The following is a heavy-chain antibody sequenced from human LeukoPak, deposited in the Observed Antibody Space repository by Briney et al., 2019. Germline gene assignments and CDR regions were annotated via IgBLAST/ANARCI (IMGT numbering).Heavy chain of an antibody. Sequence: ASVKVSCTASGGTFSSYAISWVRQAPGQGLEWMGGIIPIFGTANYAQKFQGRVTITADESTSTAYMELSSLRSEDTAVYYCARGGITIFGVPRPNWFDPWGQGTLVTVSS. J-gene: IGHJ5*02. CDR3: ARGGITIFGVPRPNWFDP. V-gene: IGHV1-69*13. D-gene: IGHD3-3*01. CDR1: GGTFSSYA. CDR2: IIPIFGTA.